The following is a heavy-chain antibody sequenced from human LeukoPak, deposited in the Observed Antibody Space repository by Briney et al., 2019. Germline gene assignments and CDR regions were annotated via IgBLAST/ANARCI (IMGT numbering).Heavy chain of an antibody. CDR3: AKEGRGYNYGYLY. D-gene: IGHD5-18*01. CDR2: ISDSGGTT. J-gene: IGHJ4*02. CDR1: GFTFSSYA. Sequence: QPGGSLRLSCAASGFTFSSYAMSWVRQAPGKGLEWVSVISDSGGTTYYADSVKGRFTISRDNSKNTVYLQMYSLRAEDTAVYYCAKEGRGYNYGYLYWGQGTLVTVSS. V-gene: IGHV3-23*01.